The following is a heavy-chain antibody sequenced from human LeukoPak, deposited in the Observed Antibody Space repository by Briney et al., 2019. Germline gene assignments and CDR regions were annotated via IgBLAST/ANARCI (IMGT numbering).Heavy chain of an antibody. CDR1: GGSVSNGNYY. CDR2: LYYSGST. J-gene: IGHJ2*01. CDR3: ARDRVGGYDYAYFDL. V-gene: IGHV4-61*01. D-gene: IGHD5-12*01. Sequence: SESRSLTCTVSGGSVSNGNYYWSRIRQPPGKGLEWIGYLYYSGSTNYNPSLKSRVTISIDTSKNQFSLKLSSVTAADTAVYYCARDRVGGYDYAYFDLWGRGTLVTVSS.